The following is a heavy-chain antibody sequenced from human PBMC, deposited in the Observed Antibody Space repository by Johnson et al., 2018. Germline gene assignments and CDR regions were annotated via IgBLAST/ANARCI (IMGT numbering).Heavy chain of an antibody. V-gene: IGHV4-59*01. D-gene: IGHD1-26*01. CDR1: GGSISSYY. CDR2: IYYSGSP. J-gene: IGHJ6*02. Sequence: QVQLQESGPGLVKPSETLSLTCTVSGGSISSYYWSWIRQPPGKGLEWIGYIYYSGSPNYNPSLKSRVTISVDTSKNQFFLKLSSVTAADTAVYYCARGGGADYYYGMDVWGQGTTVTVSS. CDR3: ARGGGADYYYGMDV.